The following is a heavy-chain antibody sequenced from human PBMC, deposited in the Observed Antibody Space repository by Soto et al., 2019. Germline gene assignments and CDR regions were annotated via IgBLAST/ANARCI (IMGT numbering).Heavy chain of an antibody. Sequence: HVHLVQSGAEVKKPGASVKVSCKASGYNFTQYTIHWVRQAPGQRLEWMGWITAGDGKTQYSKKFQTRVTIRSDVSATTVYMDLNSLRSEDTAVYYCARDLYSSSFFWFDAWGRGTLVIVSS. CDR2: ITAGDGKT. CDR1: GYNFTQYT. D-gene: IGHD2-2*01. V-gene: IGHV1-3*01. CDR3: ARDLYSSSFFWFDA. J-gene: IGHJ5*02.